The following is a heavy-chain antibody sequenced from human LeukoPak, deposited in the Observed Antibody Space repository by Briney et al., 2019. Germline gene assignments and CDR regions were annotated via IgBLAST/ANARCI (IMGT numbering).Heavy chain of an antibody. D-gene: IGHD3-3*01. CDR2: IYTSGST. CDR1: GGSINSYY. J-gene: IGHJ3*02. CDR3: ARNTDFWSGSDAFDI. Sequence: PSETLSLTCTVSGGSINSYYWSWIRQPAGKGLEWIGRIYTSGSTNYNPSLKSRVTMSVDTSKNQFSLKLSSVTAADTAVYYCARNTDFWSGSDAFDIWGQGTMVTVSS. V-gene: IGHV4-4*07.